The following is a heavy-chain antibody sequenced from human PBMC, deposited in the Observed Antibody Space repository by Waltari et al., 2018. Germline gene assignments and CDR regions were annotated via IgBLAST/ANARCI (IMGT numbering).Heavy chain of an antibody. J-gene: IGHJ4*02. D-gene: IGHD1-26*01. V-gene: IGHV4-4*07. Sequence: QVQLQESGPGLVKPSETLSLTCTVSGGSISSYYWSWIRQPAGKGLEWIGRIYTSGSTNYTPPLKSRVTMAVDTSKNQFSLKLSSVTAADTAVYYCARDLYSGSYYDYWGQGTLVTVSS. CDR1: GGSISSYY. CDR2: IYTSGST. CDR3: ARDLYSGSYYDY.